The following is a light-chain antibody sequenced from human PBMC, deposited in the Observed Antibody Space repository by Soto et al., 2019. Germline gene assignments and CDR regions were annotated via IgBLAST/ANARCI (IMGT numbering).Light chain of an antibody. Sequence: QSVLTQPPSASGTPGQRVPISFSGSNSNIGSNYVYWYQQLPGTAPKLLIYRNNQRPSGVPDRFSGSKSGTSASLAISGLRSEDEADYYCAAWDDSLSGYVFGTGTKVTVL. V-gene: IGLV1-47*01. CDR2: RNN. CDR3: AAWDDSLSGYV. J-gene: IGLJ1*01. CDR1: NSNIGSNY.